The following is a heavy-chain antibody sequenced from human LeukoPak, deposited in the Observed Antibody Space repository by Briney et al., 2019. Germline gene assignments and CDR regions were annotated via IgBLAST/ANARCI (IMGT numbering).Heavy chain of an antibody. CDR1: GFTFSSYA. V-gene: IGHV3-23*01. D-gene: IGHD3-22*01. Sequence: GGSLRLSCAASGFTFSSYAMSWVRQPPGKGLEWVSGISGSGDNTYYADSVKGRFTISRDNSKNTLYLQMNSLRAEDTAVYYCAKDLRVSHDSTGWGQGTLVTVSS. J-gene: IGHJ4*02. CDR2: ISGSGDNT. CDR3: AKDLRVSHDSTG.